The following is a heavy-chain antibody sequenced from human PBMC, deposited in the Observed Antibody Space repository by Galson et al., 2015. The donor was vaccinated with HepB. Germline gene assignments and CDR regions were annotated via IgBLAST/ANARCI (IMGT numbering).Heavy chain of an antibody. Sequence: SLRLSCAASGFTFSSYAMHWVRQAPGKGLEWVAVISYDGSNKYYADSVKGRFTISRDNSKNTLYLQMNSLRAEDTAVYYCAREGGYSGYDREYYYYYGMDVWGQGTTVTVSS. V-gene: IGHV3-30-3*01. CDR1: GFTFSSYA. D-gene: IGHD5-12*01. CDR3: AREGGYSGYDREYYYYYGMDV. J-gene: IGHJ6*02. CDR2: ISYDGSNK.